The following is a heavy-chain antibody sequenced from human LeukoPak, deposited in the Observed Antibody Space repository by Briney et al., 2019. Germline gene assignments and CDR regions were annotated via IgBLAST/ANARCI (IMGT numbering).Heavy chain of an antibody. J-gene: IGHJ4*02. D-gene: IGHD3-9*01. V-gene: IGHV4-34*01. CDR2: INHSGST. Sequence: SETLSLTCAVYGGSFSGCYWSWIRQPPGKGLEWIGEINHSGSTSYNPSLKSRVTISVDTSKNQFSLKLSSVTAADTAVYYCAATYYDILTGYYPYYFDYWGQGTLVTVSS. CDR1: GGSFSGCY. CDR3: AATYYDILTGYYPYYFDY.